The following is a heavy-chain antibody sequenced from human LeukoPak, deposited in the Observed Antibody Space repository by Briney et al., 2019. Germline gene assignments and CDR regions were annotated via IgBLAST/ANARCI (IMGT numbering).Heavy chain of an antibody. CDR1: GGSIRSSYYY. CDR3: ARHCSSTSCSTNYFDY. CDR2: INHSGST. J-gene: IGHJ4*02. V-gene: IGHV4-39*07. D-gene: IGHD2-2*01. Sequence: PSETLSLTCTVSGGSIRSSYYYWGWIRQPPGKGLEWIGEINHSGSTNYNPSLKSRVTISVDTSKNQFSLKLSSVTAADTAVYYCARHCSSTSCSTNYFDYWGQGTLVTVSS.